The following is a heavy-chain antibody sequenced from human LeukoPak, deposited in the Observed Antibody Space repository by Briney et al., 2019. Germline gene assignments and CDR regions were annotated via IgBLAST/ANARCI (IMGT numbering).Heavy chain of an antibody. D-gene: IGHD4-17*01. CDR3: ARTLYGDPDYYYMDV. CDR1: GFTFSSYS. V-gene: IGHV3-21*04. Sequence: PGGSLRLSCAASGFTFSSYSMNWVRQAPGKGLEWVSSISSSSSYIYYADSVKGRFTISRDNAKNSLYLQMNSLRAEDTAVYYCARTLYGDPDYYYMDVWGKGTTVTISS. CDR2: ISSSSSYI. J-gene: IGHJ6*03.